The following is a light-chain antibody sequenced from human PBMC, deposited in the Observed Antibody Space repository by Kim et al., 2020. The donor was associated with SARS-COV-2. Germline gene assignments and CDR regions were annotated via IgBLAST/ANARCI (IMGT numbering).Light chain of an antibody. J-gene: IGKJ4*01. V-gene: IGKV1-9*01. CDR1: HGITNS. Sequence: ASVGDRVTITCRASHGITNSLAWYQQKPGTAPNLLIYAAYTLQSGVPSRFSGSGSGTDFTLTISSLQPEDSATYYCQQLKSYPFTFGGGTKVDIK. CDR3: QQLKSYPFT. CDR2: AAY.